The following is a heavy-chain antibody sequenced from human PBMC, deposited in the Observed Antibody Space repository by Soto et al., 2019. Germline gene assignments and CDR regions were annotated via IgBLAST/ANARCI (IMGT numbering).Heavy chain of an antibody. CDR2: IGTAGDT. Sequence: GGSLRLSCAASGFTFSSYDMHWVRQATGKGLEWVSAIGTAGDTYYPGSVKGRFTISRENGKNSLYLQMNSLRAGDTAVYYCASGTADSSEDVYFDYWGQGTLVTVSS. CDR3: ASGTADSSEDVYFDY. CDR1: GFTFSSYD. J-gene: IGHJ4*02. V-gene: IGHV3-13*01. D-gene: IGHD2-15*01.